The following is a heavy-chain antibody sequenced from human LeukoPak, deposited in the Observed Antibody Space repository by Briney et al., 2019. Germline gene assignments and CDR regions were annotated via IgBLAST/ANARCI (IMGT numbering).Heavy chain of an antibody. Sequence: GGSLRLSCAASGFTFSSYTMNWVRQAPGMGLEWVSSISTDNSYIYYTDSLKGRLTISRDNAKHSLYLQMNSLRAEDTALYHCARVWHYGSGSHDYWGQGTLVTVSS. D-gene: IGHD3-10*01. CDR2: ISTDNSYI. V-gene: IGHV3-21*04. J-gene: IGHJ4*02. CDR1: GFTFSSYT. CDR3: ARVWHYGSGSHDY.